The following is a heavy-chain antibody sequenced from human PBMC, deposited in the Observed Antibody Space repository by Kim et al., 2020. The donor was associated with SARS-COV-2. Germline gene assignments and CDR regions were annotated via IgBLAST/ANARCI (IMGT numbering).Heavy chain of an antibody. CDR3: ARGIDSSGWYYYYYYGMDV. V-gene: IGHV1-8*01. CDR2: MNPNSGNT. Sequence: ASVKVSCKASGYTFTSYDINWVRQATGQGLEWMGWMNPNSGNTGYAQKFQGRVTMTRNTSISTAYMELSSLRSEDTAVYYCARGIDSSGWYYYYYYGMDVWGQGTTVTVSS. CDR1: GYTFTSYD. J-gene: IGHJ6*02. D-gene: IGHD6-19*01.